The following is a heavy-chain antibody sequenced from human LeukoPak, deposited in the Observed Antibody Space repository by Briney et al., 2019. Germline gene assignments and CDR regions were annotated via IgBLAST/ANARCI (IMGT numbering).Heavy chain of an antibody. V-gene: IGHV1-8*01. Sequence: GASVKVSCKASGYTFTSYDINWVRQATGQGLEWMGWMNPNSGSTGYAQKFQGRVAMTRNTSISTAYMELSSLRSEDTAVYYCAVGVITEFDYWGQGTLVTVSS. CDR2: MNPNSGST. CDR3: AVGVITEFDY. J-gene: IGHJ4*02. CDR1: GYTFTSYD. D-gene: IGHD3-22*01.